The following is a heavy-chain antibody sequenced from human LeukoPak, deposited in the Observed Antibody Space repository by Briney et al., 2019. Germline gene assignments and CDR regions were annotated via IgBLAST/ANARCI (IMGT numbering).Heavy chain of an antibody. CDR1: GYTFTSYY. CDR2: INPTGGST. CDR3: ARAPSITMVRGVIITPDAFYF. Sequence: ASVKVSCKASGYTFTSYYMHWVRQAPGQGLEWMGLINPTGGSTGYAQKFQGRVTMTRDMSTSTDYMELSSLRSEDTAVYYCARAPSITMVRGVIITPDAFYFWGQGTMVTVSS. D-gene: IGHD3-10*01. V-gene: IGHV1-46*01. J-gene: IGHJ3*01.